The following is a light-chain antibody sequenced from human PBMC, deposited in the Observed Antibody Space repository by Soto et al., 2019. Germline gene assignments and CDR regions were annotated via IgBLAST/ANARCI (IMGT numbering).Light chain of an antibody. CDR2: GAS. CDR3: QQYNNWPIT. J-gene: IGKJ5*01. V-gene: IGKV3-15*01. Sequence: VMTQSPATLSVSPGERVTLSCRSSQSVGDNLAWFQQKPGQGPRLLIHGASTRATGIPVRFSGSGSETDFTLTISSLRSEDSAVYLCQQYNNWPITFGQGIRLEI. CDR1: QSVGDN.